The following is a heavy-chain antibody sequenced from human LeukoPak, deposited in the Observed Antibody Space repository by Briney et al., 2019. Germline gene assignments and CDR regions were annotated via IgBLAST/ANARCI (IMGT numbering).Heavy chain of an antibody. V-gene: IGHV3-23*01. CDR1: GFTFSSYA. D-gene: IGHD3-10*01. CDR3: AKVVGITMVRGGRFDYFDY. CDR2: ISGSGGST. J-gene: IGHJ4*02. Sequence: GGSLRLSCAASGFTFSSYAMSWVRQAPGKGLEWVSAISGSGGSTYYADSVEGRFTISRDNSKNTLYLQMNSLRAEDTAVYYCAKVVGITMVRGGRFDYFDYWGQGTLVTVSS.